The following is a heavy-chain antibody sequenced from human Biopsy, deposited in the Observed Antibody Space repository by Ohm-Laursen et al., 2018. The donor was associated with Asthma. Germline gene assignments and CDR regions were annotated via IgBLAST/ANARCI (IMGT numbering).Heavy chain of an antibody. CDR3: AKDLYGSGSYILIA. CDR2: ISYDGGNK. Sequence: SLRLSCAASGFTFSIYDIHWVRQAPGKGLEWVAVISYDGGNKFYGDSVKGRFTVSRDNAKNSVYLQMNSLRVEDTAMYYCAKDLYGSGSYILIAWGQGTLVTVSS. D-gene: IGHD3-10*01. CDR1: GFTFSIYD. J-gene: IGHJ4*02. V-gene: IGHV3-30*18.